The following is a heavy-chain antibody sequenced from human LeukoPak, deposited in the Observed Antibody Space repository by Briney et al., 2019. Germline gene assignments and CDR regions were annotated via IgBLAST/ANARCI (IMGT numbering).Heavy chain of an antibody. CDR1: GYSISSGYY. V-gene: IGHV4-38-2*02. J-gene: IGHJ6*02. D-gene: IGHD6-13*01. Sequence: PSETLSLTCTVSGYSISSGYYWGWIRQPPGKGLEWIGSIYHSGSTYYNPSLKSRVTISVDTPKNQFSLKLSSVTAADTAVYYCARDYSSSWTYYYYGMDVWGQGTTVTVSS. CDR3: ARDYSSSWTYYYYGMDV. CDR2: IYHSGST.